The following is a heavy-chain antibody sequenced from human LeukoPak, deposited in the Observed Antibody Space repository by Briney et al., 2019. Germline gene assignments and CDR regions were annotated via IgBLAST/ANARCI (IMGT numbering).Heavy chain of an antibody. J-gene: IGHJ4*02. Sequence: GGSLRLSCAASGFTFDDYTMHWVRQAPGKGLGWVSGLSWNSGSIGYEDSVKGRFTISRDNAKNSLYLQMNSLRAEGTALYYCAKDNGIAAAGLSVSNWGQGTLVTVSS. D-gene: IGHD6-13*01. CDR2: LSWNSGSI. V-gene: IGHV3-9*01. CDR3: AKDNGIAAAGLSVSN. CDR1: GFTFDDYT.